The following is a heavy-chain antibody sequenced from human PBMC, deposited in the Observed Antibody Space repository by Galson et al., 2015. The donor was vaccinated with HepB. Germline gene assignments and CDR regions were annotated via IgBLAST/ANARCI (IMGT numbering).Heavy chain of an antibody. CDR3: VHNWNLFDY. CDR2: ISSDGRSL. V-gene: IGHV3-23*03. J-gene: IGHJ4*02. Sequence: SLRLSCAASGFTFNSYAMAWVRQAPGKGLEWVSVISSDGRSLYYADSVKGRFTISRDNSKNTLYLQMNSLRAGDTAVYYCVHNWNLFDYWGQGTLVAVSS. CDR1: GFTFNSYA. D-gene: IGHD1-1*01.